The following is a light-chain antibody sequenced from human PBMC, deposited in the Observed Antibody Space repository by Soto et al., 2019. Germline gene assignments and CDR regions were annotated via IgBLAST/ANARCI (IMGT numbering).Light chain of an antibody. J-gene: IGLJ2*01. V-gene: IGLV2-14*01. CDR3: SSYTSSSTLVV. CDR1: SSDVGGYNY. Sequence: QSALTQPASVSGSPGQSITISCTGTSSDVGGYNYVSWYQQHPGKAPKLMIYDVSNRPSGVSNRFSGSKSGNTASLTISGLQAEDEADYDCSSYTSSSTLVVFGGGNKLTVL. CDR2: DVS.